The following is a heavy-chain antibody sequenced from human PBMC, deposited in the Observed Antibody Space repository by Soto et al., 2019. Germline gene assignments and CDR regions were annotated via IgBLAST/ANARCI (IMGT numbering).Heavy chain of an antibody. CDR3: AVYCSSTSCSSFDY. CDR2: IIPIFGTA. Sequence: SVTVSCKASGGTFSSYAISWVRQAPGQGLEWMGGIIPIFGTANYAQKFQGRVTITADESTSTAYMELSSLRSEDTAVYYCAVYCSSTSCSSFDYWGQGTLVTVSS. D-gene: IGHD2-2*01. CDR1: GGTFSSYA. V-gene: IGHV1-69*13. J-gene: IGHJ4*02.